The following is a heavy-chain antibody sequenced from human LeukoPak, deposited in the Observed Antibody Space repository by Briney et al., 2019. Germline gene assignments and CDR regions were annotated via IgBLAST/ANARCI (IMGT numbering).Heavy chain of an antibody. V-gene: IGHV1-69*13. CDR2: IIPTFGTA. D-gene: IGHD3-22*01. CDR1: GGTFSSYA. CDR3: ARDLTYYDSSGSLDY. J-gene: IGHJ4*02. Sequence: SVKVSCKASGGTFSSYAISWVRQAPGQGLEWMGGIIPTFGTANYAQKFQGRVTITADESTSTAYMELSSLRSEDTAVYYCARDLTYYDSSGSLDYWGQGTLVTVSS.